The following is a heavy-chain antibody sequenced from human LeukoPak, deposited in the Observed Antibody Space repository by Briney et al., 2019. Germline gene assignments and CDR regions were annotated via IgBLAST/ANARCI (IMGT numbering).Heavy chain of an antibody. CDR1: GGSINTYF. J-gene: IGHJ4*02. D-gene: IGHD3-10*01. CDR2: IYPSGST. V-gene: IGHV4-4*07. CDR3: ARYLRYFDY. Sequence: SETLSLTCTVSGGSINTYFWTWIRQPAGKGLQWIGRIYPSGSTNYSPSLKSRLTMSVDTSNNQFSLKLSSVTAADTAVYYCARYLRYFDYWGQGTLVTVSS.